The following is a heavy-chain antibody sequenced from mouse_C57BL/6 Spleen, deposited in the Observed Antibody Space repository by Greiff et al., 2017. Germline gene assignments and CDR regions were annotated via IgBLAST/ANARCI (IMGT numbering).Heavy chain of an antibody. Sequence: VQLQQSGAELVRPGASVTLSCKASGYTFTDYEMHWVKQTPVHGLEWIGAIDPETGGTAYNQKFKGKAILTADKSSSTAYMELRSLTSEDSAVYYCTSLSSDGYYFDYWGQGTTLTVSS. V-gene: IGHV1-15*01. CDR2: IDPETGGT. CDR3: TSLSSDGYYFDY. J-gene: IGHJ2*01. D-gene: IGHD2-3*01. CDR1: GYTFTDYE.